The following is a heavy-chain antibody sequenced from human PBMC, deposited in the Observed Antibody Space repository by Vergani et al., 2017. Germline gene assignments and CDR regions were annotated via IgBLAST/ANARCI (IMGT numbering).Heavy chain of an antibody. Sequence: QVQLQQWGAGLLKPSETLPLTCAVYGGSFSGYYWSWIRQPPGKGLEWIGEINHSGSTNYNPSLKSRVTISVDTSKNQFSLKLSSVNAADTAVYYCARVQELYDFXSGYRVRYYYYMDVWGKGTTVTVSS. D-gene: IGHD3-3*01. CDR3: ARVQELYDFXSGYRVRYYYYMDV. J-gene: IGHJ6*03. V-gene: IGHV4-34*01. CDR1: GGSFSGYY. CDR2: INHSGST.